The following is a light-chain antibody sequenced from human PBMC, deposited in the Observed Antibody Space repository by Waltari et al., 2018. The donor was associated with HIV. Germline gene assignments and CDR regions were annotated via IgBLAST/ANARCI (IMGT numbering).Light chain of an antibody. V-gene: IGKV3-20*01. CDR1: QSVSSSY. CDR3: QQYGSSPLCT. CDR2: GAS. J-gene: IGKJ3*01. Sequence: EIVLTQSPGTLSLSPGERATLSCRASQSVSSSYLAWYQQKPGHAPKLLIYGASSSATGIPDRFSGSGSGTDFTLTISRLEPEDFAVYYCQQYGSSPLCTFGPGTKVDIK.